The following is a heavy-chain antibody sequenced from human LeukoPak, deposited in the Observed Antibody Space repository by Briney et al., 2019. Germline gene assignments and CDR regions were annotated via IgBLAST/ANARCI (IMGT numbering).Heavy chain of an antibody. CDR2: ISYDGSNK. CDR3: AKGIAAAGEA. D-gene: IGHD6-13*01. CDR1: GFTLSSYG. V-gene: IGHV3-30*18. J-gene: IGHJ5*02. Sequence: GGSLRLSCAASGFTLSSYGMHWVRQAPGKGLEWVAVISYDGSNKYYADSVKGRFTISRDNSKNTLYLQMNSLRAEDTAVYYCAKGIAAAGEAWGQGTLVTVSS.